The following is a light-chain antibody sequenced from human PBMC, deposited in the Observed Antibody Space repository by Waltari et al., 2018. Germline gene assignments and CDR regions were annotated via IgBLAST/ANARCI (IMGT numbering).Light chain of an antibody. CDR3: QHYNSFPLT. Sequence: DIQMTQSPSSLYASVGDRVTITCRASQDINLYVAWFQQRPGKAPKSLIYSASILLSGVPSRFSGSGSGTEFTLTISDLQPEDFATYYCQHYNSFPLTFGGGTKVEIK. CDR1: QDINLY. CDR2: SAS. V-gene: IGKV1-16*01. J-gene: IGKJ4*01.